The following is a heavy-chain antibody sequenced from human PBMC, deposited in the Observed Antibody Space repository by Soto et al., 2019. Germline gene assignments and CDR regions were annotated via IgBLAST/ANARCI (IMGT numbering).Heavy chain of an antibody. CDR3: AKDIQSGAAIDY. D-gene: IGHD2-15*01. CDR2: ISYDGSNK. Sequence: PGGSLRLSCAASGFTFSSYGMHWVRQAPGKGLEWVAVISYDGSNKYYADSVKGRFTISRDNSKNTLYLQMNSLRAEDTAVYYCAKDIQSGAAIDYWGQGTLVTVSS. J-gene: IGHJ4*02. CDR1: GFTFSSYG. V-gene: IGHV3-30*18.